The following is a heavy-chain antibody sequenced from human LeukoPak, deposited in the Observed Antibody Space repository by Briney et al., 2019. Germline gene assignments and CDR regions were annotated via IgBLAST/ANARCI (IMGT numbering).Heavy chain of an antibody. Sequence: SETLSLTCAVYGGSFSGYYWSWIRQPPGKGLEWIGEINHSGSTNYNPSLKSRVTISVDTSKNQFSLKLSSVTAADTAVYYCARGAEWMATIFARRRHYAFDIWGQGTMVTVSS. J-gene: IGHJ3*02. CDR2: INHSGST. V-gene: IGHV4-34*01. CDR3: ARGAEWMATIFARRRHYAFDI. D-gene: IGHD5-24*01. CDR1: GGSFSGYY.